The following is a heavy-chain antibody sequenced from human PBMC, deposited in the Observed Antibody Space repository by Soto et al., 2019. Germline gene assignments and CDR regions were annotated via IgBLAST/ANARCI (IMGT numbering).Heavy chain of an antibody. CDR2: LNPNSGDT. J-gene: IGHJ5*01. CDR3: ARGHCSSGSCYCWFDS. D-gene: IGHD2-2*01. CDR1: GYTFSAFH. Sequence: QVQLVQSGAEVKKPGASVKVSCKASGYTFSAFHINWVRQAPGQGLEWMGWLNPNSGDTKFTQKFQGRVTMTRDTSIRTAYMELINLRSDDTAVYYCARGHCSSGSCYCWFDSWGQGTLVAVSS. V-gene: IGHV1-2*02.